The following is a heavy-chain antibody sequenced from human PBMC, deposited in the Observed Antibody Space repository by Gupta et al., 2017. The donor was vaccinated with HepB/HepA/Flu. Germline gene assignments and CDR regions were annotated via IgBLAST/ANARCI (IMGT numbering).Heavy chain of an antibody. CDR1: GFTFSDHA. CDR2: ISISGDGT. CDR3: ANEIRPNDY. V-gene: IGHV3-23*01. Sequence: EVQLLESGGGLVQPGGSLRLSCSVSGFTFSDHAMSWVRQAPGKGLEWVASISISGDGTFYADSMKGRFTISRDNSKNTVYLQMNNLRVEDTAVYFCANEIRPNDYWGQGTRVTVSS. J-gene: IGHJ4*02. D-gene: IGHD1-1*01.